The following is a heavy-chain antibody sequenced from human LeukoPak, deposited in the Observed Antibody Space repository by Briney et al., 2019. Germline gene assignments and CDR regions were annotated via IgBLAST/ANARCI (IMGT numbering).Heavy chain of an antibody. CDR1: GYTFTSYG. D-gene: IGHD3-3*01. CDR3: ARDVYDFWSGYFSLRYYYYYMDV. Sequence: ASVKVSCKASGYTFTSYGISWVRQAPGQGLEWMGWISAYNGNTNYAQKLQGRVTMTTDTSTSTAYMELRSLRSDDTAVYYCARDVYDFWSGYFSLRYYYYYMDVWGKGTTVTVSS. J-gene: IGHJ6*03. V-gene: IGHV1-18*01. CDR2: ISAYNGNT.